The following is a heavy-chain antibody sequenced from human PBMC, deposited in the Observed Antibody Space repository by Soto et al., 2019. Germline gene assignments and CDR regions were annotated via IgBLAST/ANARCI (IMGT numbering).Heavy chain of an antibody. D-gene: IGHD4-17*01. CDR1: GYTFTIYW. J-gene: IGHJ4*02. V-gene: IGHV5-51*01. Sequence: GESLKISCQVSGYTFTIYWIGWVRQMPGKGLEWMGIIYPSDSDTRYSPSFQGQVTISADQSINTAYLQWDSLKASDTAIYYCARPANTVADHFDIWGQGTPVTVSS. CDR2: IYPSDSDT. CDR3: ARPANTVADHFDI.